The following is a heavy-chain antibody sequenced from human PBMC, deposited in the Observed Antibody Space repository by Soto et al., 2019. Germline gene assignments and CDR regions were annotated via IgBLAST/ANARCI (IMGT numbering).Heavy chain of an antibody. CDR1: GFTFSNYA. CDR3: AKPIVLLEYAFDY. V-gene: IGHV3-23*01. CDR2: LSGSGVTT. Sequence: EVQLLESGGGLVQPGGSLRLSCVASGFTFSNYAMSWVRPAPGKGLEWVSALSGSGVTTSSADSVKGRFTISRDNSKNTLYLQMTGLRAEDTAVYFCAKPIVLLEYAFDYWGQGALVTVAS. D-gene: IGHD2-8*01. J-gene: IGHJ4*02.